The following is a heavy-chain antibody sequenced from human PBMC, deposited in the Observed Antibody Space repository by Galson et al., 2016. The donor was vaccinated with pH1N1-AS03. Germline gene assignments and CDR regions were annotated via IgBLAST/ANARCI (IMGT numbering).Heavy chain of an antibody. J-gene: IGHJ6*03. D-gene: IGHD6-19*01. CDR1: GDSISSSNFY. Sequence: ATLPLTCTVSGDSISSSNFYWAWIRQPPGKGLEWIGSIYYSGRTYYNPSLKSRVTMSVDRSKNEFSLNLTSVTAADTAVYYCAKVEVVGIFNYYYYMDVWGKGTTVTVSS. V-gene: IGHV4-39*07. CDR2: IYYSGRT. CDR3: AKVEVVGIFNYYYYMDV.